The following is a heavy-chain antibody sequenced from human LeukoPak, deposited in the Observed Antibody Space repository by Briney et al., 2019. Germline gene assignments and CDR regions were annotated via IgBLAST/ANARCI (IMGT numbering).Heavy chain of an antibody. CDR3: ARDELRFLEWLLPGRNWFDP. CDR2: MNPNSGNT. CDR1: GYTFTSYD. V-gene: IGHV1-8*01. J-gene: IGHJ5*02. Sequence: ASVKVSCKASGYTFTSYDINWVRQATGQGLEWMGWMNPNSGNTGYAQKFQGRVTMTTDTSTSTAYMELRSLRSDDTAVYYCARDELRFLEWLLPGRNWFDPWGQGTLVTVSS. D-gene: IGHD3-3*01.